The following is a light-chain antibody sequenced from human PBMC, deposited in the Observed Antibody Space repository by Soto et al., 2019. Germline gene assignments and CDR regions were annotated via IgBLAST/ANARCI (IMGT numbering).Light chain of an antibody. CDR2: NAN. V-gene: IGLV2-23*01. Sequence: QSVLTQPASVSGAPGQSITISCTGSSYDFGSRNFVSWYQQRANKAPKLIIFNANQRPAGVSGRFSASKSGYAASLTISGLLAEDEADYCCCSYAGGTTWVFGGGTKLTVL. CDR1: SYDFGSRNF. CDR3: CSYAGGTTWV. J-gene: IGLJ3*02.